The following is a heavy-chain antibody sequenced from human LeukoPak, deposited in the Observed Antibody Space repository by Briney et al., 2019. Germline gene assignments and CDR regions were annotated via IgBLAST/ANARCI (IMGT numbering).Heavy chain of an antibody. V-gene: IGHV4-34*01. CDR3: ARAAYYDSGGEIDY. D-gene: IGHD3-22*01. CDR2: INHSGST. J-gene: IGHJ4*02. CDR1: GGSFSGYY. Sequence: PSETLSLTCAVYGGSFSGYYWSWIRQPPGKGLEWIGEINHSGSTNYNPSLKSRVTISVDTSKNQFSLKLSSVTAADTAVYYCARAAYYDSGGEIDYWGQGTLVTVSS.